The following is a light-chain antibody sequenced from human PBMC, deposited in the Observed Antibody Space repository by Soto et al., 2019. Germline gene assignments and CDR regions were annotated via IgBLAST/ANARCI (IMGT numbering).Light chain of an antibody. CDR3: CSYAGSYTFEKV. CDR1: SSDVGGYNY. V-gene: IGLV2-11*01. Sequence: QSVLTQPRSVSGSPGQSVTISCTGTSSDVGGYNYVSWYQQHPGKAPKLMIYDVSKRPSGVPDRLSGSKSGNTASLTISGLQAEDEADYYCCSYAGSYTFEKVFGGGTKLTVL. CDR2: DVS. J-gene: IGLJ3*02.